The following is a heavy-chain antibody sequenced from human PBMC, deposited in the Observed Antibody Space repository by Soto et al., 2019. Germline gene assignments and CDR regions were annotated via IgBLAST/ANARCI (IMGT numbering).Heavy chain of an antibody. CDR1: GYSISSSNW. V-gene: IGHV4-28*01. CDR3: ARREIQGPIDY. J-gene: IGHJ4*02. D-gene: IGHD1-26*01. Sequence: QVQLQESGPGLVKPSDTLSLTCAVSGYSISSSNWWGWIRQPPGKGLEWIGYIYYSGTNYYNPSLKSPVTMSVDPSKNQFSLKLTSVTAVDTAVYYCARREIQGPIDYWGQGTLVTVSS. CDR2: IYYSGTN.